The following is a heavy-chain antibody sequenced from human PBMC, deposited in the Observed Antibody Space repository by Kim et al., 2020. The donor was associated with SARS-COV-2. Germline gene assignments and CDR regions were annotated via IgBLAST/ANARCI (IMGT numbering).Heavy chain of an antibody. D-gene: IGHD6-19*01. CDR1: GFTFSSYA. Sequence: GGSLRLSCAASGFTFSSYAMSWVRQAPGKGLEWVSAISGSGGSTYYADSVKGRFTISRDNSKNTLYLQMNSLRAEDTAVYYCAIVPGRIAVAGTRATWGQGTLVTVSS. V-gene: IGHV3-23*01. CDR2: ISGSGGST. CDR3: AIVPGRIAVAGTRAT. J-gene: IGHJ4*02.